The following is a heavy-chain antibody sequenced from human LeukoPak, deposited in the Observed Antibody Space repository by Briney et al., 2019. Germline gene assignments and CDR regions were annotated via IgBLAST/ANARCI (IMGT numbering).Heavy chain of an antibody. CDR1: GGTFSSYA. CDR3: ARVPMDIVVVPAGTYDAFDI. J-gene: IGHJ3*02. CDR2: IIPIFGTA. D-gene: IGHD2-2*03. V-gene: IGHV1-69*01. Sequence: SVKVSCKASGGTFSSYAISWVRLAPGQGLEWMGGIIPIFGTANYAQKFQGRVTITADESTSTAYMELSSLRSEDTAVYYCARVPMDIVVVPAGTYDAFDIWGQGTMVTVSS.